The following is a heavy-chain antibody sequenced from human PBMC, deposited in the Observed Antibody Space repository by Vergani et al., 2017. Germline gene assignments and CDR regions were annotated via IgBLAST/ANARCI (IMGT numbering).Heavy chain of an antibody. D-gene: IGHD5-12*01. J-gene: IGHJ4*02. CDR2: INPSGGST. V-gene: IGHV1-46*03. CDR3: ARSISGYDYDNDY. Sequence: QVQLVQSGAEVKKPGASVKVSCKASGYTFTSYGISWVRQAPGQGLEWMGIINPSGGSTSYAQKFQGRVTMTRDTSTSTVYMELSSLRSEDTAVYYCARSISGYDYDNDYWGQGTLVTVSS. CDR1: GYTFTSYG.